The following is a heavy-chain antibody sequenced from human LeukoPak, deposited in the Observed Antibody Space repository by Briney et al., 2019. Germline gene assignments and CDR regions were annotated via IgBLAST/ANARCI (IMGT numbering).Heavy chain of an antibody. D-gene: IGHD3-22*01. J-gene: IGHJ4*02. CDR1: GFTFSSYA. CDR2: ISGSGGST. Sequence: GGSLRLSCAASGFTFSSYAMSWVRQAPGKGLEWVSAISGSGGSTYYADSVKGRFTISRDNSKNTLYLQMNSLRAEDTAVYYCAKPPSGVYYYDSSGYYPFDYWGQGTPVTVSS. V-gene: IGHV3-23*01. CDR3: AKPPSGVYYYDSSGYYPFDY.